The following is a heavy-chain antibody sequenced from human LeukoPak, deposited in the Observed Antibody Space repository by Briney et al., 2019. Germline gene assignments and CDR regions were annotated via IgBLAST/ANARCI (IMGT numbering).Heavy chain of an antibody. CDR3: TIMHGYYDGSGYWVQ. CDR1: GYTFGSYG. CDR2: ITITGATT. Sequence: GGSLRLSCAASGYTFGSYGMSWVRQAPGKGLEWVAFITITGATTSYAGSVKGRFTISRDNARDTLYMQMNSLRDEDTALYYCTIMHGYYDGSGYWVQWGQGTLVTVSS. J-gene: IGHJ4*02. D-gene: IGHD3-22*01. V-gene: IGHV3-23*01.